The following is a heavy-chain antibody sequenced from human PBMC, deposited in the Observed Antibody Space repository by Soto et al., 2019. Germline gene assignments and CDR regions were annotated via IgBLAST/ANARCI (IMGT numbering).Heavy chain of an antibody. CDR3: AREVQVHSPAFVY. Sequence: QVQLVQSGAEMKKPGSSVKVSCQSSGGTFNTYAMNWVRQAPGQGPEWMGDISPMFGAANYAPKFQGRVTITEDESTGTSYMQLSSLTSEDTALYSCAREVQVHSPAFVYWGQGTLVTVSS. CDR1: GGTFNTYA. CDR2: ISPMFGAA. J-gene: IGHJ4*02. V-gene: IGHV1-69*19. D-gene: IGHD2-15*01.